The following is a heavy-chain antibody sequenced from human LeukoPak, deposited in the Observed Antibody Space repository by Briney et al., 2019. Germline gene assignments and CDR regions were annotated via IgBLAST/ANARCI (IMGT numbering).Heavy chain of an antibody. CDR3: ARTIAVADAGIYYFDY. CDR1: GYSFTNYW. D-gene: IGHD6-19*01. J-gene: IGHJ4*02. V-gene: IGHV5-51*01. Sequence: GESLKISCKGSGYSFTNYWIAWVRQMPGKGLEWMGIIYPGDSDTRYSPSFQGQITIPADKSISTAYLQWNSLKASDTAMYYCARTIAVADAGIYYFDYWGQGTLVTVSS. CDR2: IYPGDSDT.